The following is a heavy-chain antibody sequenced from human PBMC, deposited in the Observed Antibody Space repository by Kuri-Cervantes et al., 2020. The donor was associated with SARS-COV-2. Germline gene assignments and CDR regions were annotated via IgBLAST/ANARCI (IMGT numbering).Heavy chain of an antibody. CDR3: ARDPTTVTTGIGMDV. J-gene: IGHJ6*02. Sequence: SSVKVSCKASGGGFSTSAINWVRQAPGQGLEWMGNIIPLFATPNYAQKSQGRVTITADELTSTVYMEFSSLRFQDAAVYYCARDPTTVTTGIGMDVWGQGTTVTVSS. CDR2: IIPLFATP. V-gene: IGHV1-69*13. CDR1: GGGFSTSA. D-gene: IGHD4-17*01.